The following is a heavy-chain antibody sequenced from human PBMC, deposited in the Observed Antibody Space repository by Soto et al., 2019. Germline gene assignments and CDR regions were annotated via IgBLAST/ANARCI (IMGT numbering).Heavy chain of an antibody. J-gene: IGHJ6*02. D-gene: IGHD2-2*01. CDR1: GGTFSSYA. CDR3: ASQLIVVVPATNYYYYGMDV. Sequence: SVQVSCKASGGTFSSYAISWVRQAPGQGLEWMGGIIPIFGTANYAQKFQGRVTITADKSTSTAYMELSSLRSEDTAVYYCASQLIVVVPATNYYYYGMDVWGQGTTVTVSS. CDR2: IIPIFGTA. V-gene: IGHV1-69*06.